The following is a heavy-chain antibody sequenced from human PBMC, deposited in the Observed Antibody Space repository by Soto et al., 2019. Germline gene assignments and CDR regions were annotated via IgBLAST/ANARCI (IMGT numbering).Heavy chain of an antibody. CDR2: ITSDGKSK. CDR3: ARESGDWPLNWFDP. Sequence: GGSLRLSCAASGFNFSNHWMHWVRQRPGEGLVWVSRITSDGKSKAYAESVKGRFAISRDNAKNTLYLQMNGLTAEDTAVYYCARESGDWPLNWFDPWGLGTLVTVSS. CDR1: GFNFSNHW. V-gene: IGHV3-74*01. J-gene: IGHJ5*02. D-gene: IGHD2-21*02.